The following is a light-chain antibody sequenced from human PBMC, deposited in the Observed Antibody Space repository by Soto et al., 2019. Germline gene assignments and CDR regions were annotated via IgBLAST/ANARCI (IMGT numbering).Light chain of an antibody. CDR2: GAS. J-gene: IGKJ2*01. Sequence: EIVLTQSPGTQSLSPGERATLSCRASQSVRGSNLAWYQQKPGQAPRLLIYGASSRATGIPDRFSGSGSGTDFTLTISRLEPEDFAVYYCHQYGSSPPHTFGQGTKLEIK. CDR3: HQYGSSPPHT. CDR1: QSVRGSN. V-gene: IGKV3-20*01.